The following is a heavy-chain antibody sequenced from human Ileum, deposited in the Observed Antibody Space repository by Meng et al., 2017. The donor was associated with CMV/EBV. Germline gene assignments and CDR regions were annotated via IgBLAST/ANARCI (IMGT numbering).Heavy chain of an antibody. V-gene: IGHV1-18*01. CDR1: DDTFSNYG. CDR2: SSGYNGKI. Sequence: ASVKVSCKASDDTFSNYGITWVRQAPGQGLEWMGWSSGYNGKIDYGQKSHGRVSMTTDSSTSTAYMELRTLTFDDTAVYYCVRDNWVLRARGFDYWGQGTLVTVSS. J-gene: IGHJ4*02. D-gene: IGHD7-27*01. CDR3: VRDNWVLRARGFDY.